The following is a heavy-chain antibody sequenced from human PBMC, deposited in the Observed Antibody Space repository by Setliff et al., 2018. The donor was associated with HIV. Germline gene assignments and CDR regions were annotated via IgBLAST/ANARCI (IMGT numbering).Heavy chain of an antibody. Sequence: SVKVSCKASGGTSNTYAINWVRQAPGQGLEWMGQVITILDITSYAQKFQGRVTITADESTNTMYTELSSLRSDDTAVYYCAGPRGDEAFDIWGQGTMVTVSS. CDR1: GGTSNTYA. CDR2: VITILDIT. D-gene: IGHD3-10*01. V-gene: IGHV1-69*10. CDR3: AGPRGDEAFDI. J-gene: IGHJ3*02.